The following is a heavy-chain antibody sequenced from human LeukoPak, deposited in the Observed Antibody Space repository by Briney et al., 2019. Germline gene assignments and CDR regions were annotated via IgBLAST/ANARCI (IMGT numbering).Heavy chain of an antibody. CDR3: ARGGRTVLRYFDWLFPLDY. J-gene: IGHJ4*02. D-gene: IGHD3-9*01. CDR1: GFTFSSYA. Sequence: GGSLRLSCAASGFTFSSYAMHWVRQAPGKGLEWVANIKQDGSEKYYVDSVKGRFTISRDNAKNSLYLQMNSLRAEDTAVYYCARGGRTVLRYFDWLFPLDYWGQGTLVTVSS. CDR2: IKQDGSEK. V-gene: IGHV3-7*04.